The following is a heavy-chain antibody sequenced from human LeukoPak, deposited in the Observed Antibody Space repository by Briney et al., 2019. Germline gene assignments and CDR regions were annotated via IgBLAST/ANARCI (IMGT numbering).Heavy chain of an antibody. D-gene: IGHD6-25*01. CDR3: ARISGSPSDY. V-gene: IGHV3-21*01. CDR2: ISSSSSYI. CDR1: GFTFSSYN. J-gene: IGHJ4*02. Sequence: PGGSLRLSCAASGFTFSSYNKNWARHAPAKGLEWVSSISSSSSYIYYADSVKGRFTISRDNAKNSLYLQMHSLRAEDTAVYYCARISGSPSDYWGQGTLVTVSS.